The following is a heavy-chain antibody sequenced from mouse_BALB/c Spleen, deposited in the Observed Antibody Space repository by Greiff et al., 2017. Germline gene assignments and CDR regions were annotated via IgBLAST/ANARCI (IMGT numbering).Heavy chain of an antibody. D-gene: IGHD1-1*02. Sequence: EVQRVESGPELVKPGASVKMSCKASGYTFTSYFMHWVKQKPGQGLEWIGYINPYNDGTKYNEKFKGKATLTSDKSSSTAYMELSSLTSEDSAVYYCARGGSYVGADYWGQGTTLTVSA. CDR1: GYTFTSYF. J-gene: IGHJ2*01. CDR2: INPYNDGT. CDR3: ARGGSYVGADY. V-gene: IGHV1-14*01.